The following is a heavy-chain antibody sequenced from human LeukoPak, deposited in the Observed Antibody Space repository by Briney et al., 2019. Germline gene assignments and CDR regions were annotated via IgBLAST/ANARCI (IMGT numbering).Heavy chain of an antibody. Sequence: PGGSLRLSCAASGFTFDDYAMHWVRQAPGKGLEWVSGISWNSGSIGYADSVKGRFTISRDNAKNSLYLQMNSLRAEDTALYYCAKDSGSWDYFQHWGQGTLVTVSS. D-gene: IGHD1-26*01. CDR1: GFTFDDYA. J-gene: IGHJ1*01. CDR2: ISWNSGSI. V-gene: IGHV3-9*01. CDR3: AKDSGSWDYFQH.